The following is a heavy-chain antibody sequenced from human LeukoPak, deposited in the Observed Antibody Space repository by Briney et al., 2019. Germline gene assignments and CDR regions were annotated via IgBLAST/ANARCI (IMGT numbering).Heavy chain of an antibody. D-gene: IGHD3-10*01. CDR1: GFTSSNYA. V-gene: IGHV3-64D*06. CDR3: VSPSYGSGSYELDY. Sequence: GGSLRLSCSASGFTSSNYAMHWVRQAPGKGLEYVSSISSNGGSTYYADSVKGRFTISRDNSKNTLYLQMSSLRAEDTAVYYCVSPSYGSGSYELDYWGQGTLVTVSS. J-gene: IGHJ4*02. CDR2: ISSNGGST.